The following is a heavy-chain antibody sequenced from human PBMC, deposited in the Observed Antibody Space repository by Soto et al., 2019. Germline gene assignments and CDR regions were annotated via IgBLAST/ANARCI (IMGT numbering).Heavy chain of an antibody. V-gene: IGHV3-73*01. CDR2: IRSKANSYAT. Sequence: GGSLRLSCAASGFTFSGSAMHWVRQASGKGLEWVGRIRSKANSYATAYAASVKGRFTISRDDSKNTAYLQMNSLKTEDTAVYYCTVTGGSYVYYYYGMDVWGQGTTVTVSS. J-gene: IGHJ6*02. CDR3: TVTGGSYVYYYYGMDV. CDR1: GFTFSGSA. D-gene: IGHD1-26*01.